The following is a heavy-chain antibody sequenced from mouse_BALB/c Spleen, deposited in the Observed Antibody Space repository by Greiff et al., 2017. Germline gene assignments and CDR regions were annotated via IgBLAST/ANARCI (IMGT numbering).Heavy chain of an antibody. V-gene: IGHV2-9*02. D-gene: IGHD3-1*01. CDR3: ATEEKRSGYIFAY. J-gene: IGHJ3*01. CDR1: GFSLTSYG. CDR2: IWAGGST. Sequence: VKLVESGPGLVAPSQSLSITCTVSGFSLTSYGVHWVRQPPGKGLEWLGVIWAGGSTNYNSALMSRLSISKDNSKSQVFLKMNSLQTDDTAMYYCATEEKRSGYIFAYRGQGTLGTVSA.